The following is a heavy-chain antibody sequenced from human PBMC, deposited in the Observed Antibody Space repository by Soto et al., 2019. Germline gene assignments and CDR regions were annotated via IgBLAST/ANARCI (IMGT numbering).Heavy chain of an antibody. CDR2: ISYDGSNK. J-gene: IGHJ4*02. Sequence: QVQLVESGGGVVQPGRSLRLSCAASRFTFSSYGMHWVRQAPGKGLEWVAVISYDGSNKYYADSVKGRFTISRDNSKNTLYLQMNSLRAEDTAVYYCATPPRRQLGGYWGQGTLVTVSS. V-gene: IGHV3-30*03. CDR1: RFTFSSYG. D-gene: IGHD6-6*01. CDR3: ATPPRRQLGGY.